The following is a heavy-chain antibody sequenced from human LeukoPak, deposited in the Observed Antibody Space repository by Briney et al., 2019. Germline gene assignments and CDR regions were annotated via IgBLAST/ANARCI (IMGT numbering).Heavy chain of an antibody. CDR1: GFTVSSNY. V-gene: IGHV3-53*01. Sequence: GGSLRLSCAASGFTVSSNYMSWVRQAPGKGLEWVSVIYSGGSTYYADSVKGRFTISRDNSKNTLYLQMNSLRAEDTAVYYCAKSPIPGIAVTGRYFDYWGQGTLVTVSS. J-gene: IGHJ4*02. CDR2: IYSGGST. D-gene: IGHD6-19*01. CDR3: AKSPIPGIAVTGRYFDY.